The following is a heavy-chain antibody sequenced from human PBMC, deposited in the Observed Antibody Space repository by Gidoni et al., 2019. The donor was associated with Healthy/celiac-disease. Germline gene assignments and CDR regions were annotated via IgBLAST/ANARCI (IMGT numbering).Heavy chain of an antibody. CDR1: GFPFGSYG. V-gene: IGHV3-33*01. J-gene: IGHJ5*02. Sequence: QVQLVESGGGVVQPGRSLRLSCAASGFPFGSYGMHWVRQAPGKGLEWVAVIGYDGSNKYYADSVKGRFTISRDNSKNTLYLQMNSLRAEDTAVYYCARDALPPESRGDNWFDPWGQGTLVTVSS. D-gene: IGHD3-16*01. CDR2: IGYDGSNK. CDR3: ARDALPPESRGDNWFDP.